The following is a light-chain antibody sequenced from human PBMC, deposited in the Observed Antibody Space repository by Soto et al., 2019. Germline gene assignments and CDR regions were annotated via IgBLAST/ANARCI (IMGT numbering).Light chain of an antibody. CDR2: DTN. J-gene: IGLJ2*01. Sequence: QTVVTQEPSLTVSPGGTVTLTCGSSTGAVTSGHYPYWFQQKPGQAPRTLIYDTNNKHSWTPARFSGSLLGGKAALTLSDAQPEDEAEYYCLLSYSGAHVIFGGGTKLTVL. V-gene: IGLV7-46*01. CDR3: LLSYSGAHVI. CDR1: TGAVTSGHY.